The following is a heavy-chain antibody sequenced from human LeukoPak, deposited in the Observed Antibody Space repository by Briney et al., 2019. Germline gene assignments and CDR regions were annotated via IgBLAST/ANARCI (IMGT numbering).Heavy chain of an antibody. V-gene: IGHV4-59*01. CDR1: GGSISYSY. Sequence: SETLSLTCTVSGGSISYSYWSWIRQPPGKGLEWIGYIYYNGNTNYNPSLKSRVTISVDTSKNQFSLKLTSVTAADTAVYYCVRDRNYYFDYWGQGTLVTVSS. CDR2: IYYNGNT. J-gene: IGHJ4*02. CDR3: VRDRNYYFDY.